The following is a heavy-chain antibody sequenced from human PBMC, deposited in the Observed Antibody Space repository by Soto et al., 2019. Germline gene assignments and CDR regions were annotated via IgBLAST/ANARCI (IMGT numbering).Heavy chain of an antibody. CDR2: ISFDGINR. Sequence: QVQLVESGGGGVQPGGSLRLSCAASGFTFSHYAMHWVRQAPGKGLEWVAIISFDGINRFYRDSVKGRFTISGDNSKNTLYLEMSSLRAEDTALYFCAKDLAYCRGASCSQHDGSDKWGQGTLVTVSS. CDR3: AKDLAYCRGASCSQHDGSDK. J-gene: IGHJ4*02. CDR1: GFTFSHYA. V-gene: IGHV3-30*18. D-gene: IGHD2-15*01.